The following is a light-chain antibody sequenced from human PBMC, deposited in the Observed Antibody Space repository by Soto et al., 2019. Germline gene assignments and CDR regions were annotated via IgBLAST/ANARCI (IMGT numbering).Light chain of an antibody. CDR2: DAS. J-gene: IGKJ2*01. CDR3: QQYNSYPYT. Sequence: DIQMTQSPSTLSASVGDRVTITCRASQSISSWLAWYQQKPGKAPKLLIYDASSLESGVPSRFSGSGSGTEFPLTISSLQPDDVATYYCQQYNSYPYTFGQGTKLEIK. CDR1: QSISSW. V-gene: IGKV1-5*01.